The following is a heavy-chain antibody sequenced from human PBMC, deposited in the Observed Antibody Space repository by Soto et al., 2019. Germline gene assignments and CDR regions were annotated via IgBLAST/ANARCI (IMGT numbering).Heavy chain of an antibody. CDR3: ARGPLE. CDR2: IDPDSGDT. V-gene: IGHV1-2*02. CDR1: GYTFTGYY. J-gene: IGHJ4*02. Sequence: QVRLEQSGAEVKKPGASVTVSCKASGYTFTGYYLHWVRQAPGQGLEWMGRIDPDSGDTDHSQKYQGRVTLTRDTAIDTAYMEVTRLTLDATAIYYCARGPLEWGQGTLVTVSS.